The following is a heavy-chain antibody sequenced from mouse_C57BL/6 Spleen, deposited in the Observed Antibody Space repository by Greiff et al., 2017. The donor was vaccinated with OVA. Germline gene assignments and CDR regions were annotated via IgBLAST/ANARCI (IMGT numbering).Heavy chain of an antibody. J-gene: IGHJ2*01. CDR2: IHPSDSGT. CDR1: GYTFTSYW. Sequence: QVQLQQPGAELVKPGASVTVSCKASGYTFTSYWMHWVKQRPGQGLEWIGRIHPSDSGTNYNQKFKGKATLTADKSSSTAYMQLSSLTSEDSAVYYCAITYGSSRWYDFGGWGQRTTLTV. CDR3: AITYGSSRWYDFGG. D-gene: IGHD1-1*01. V-gene: IGHV1-74*01.